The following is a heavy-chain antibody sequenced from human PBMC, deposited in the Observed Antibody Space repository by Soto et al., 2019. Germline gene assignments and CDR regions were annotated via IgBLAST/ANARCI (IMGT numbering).Heavy chain of an antibody. CDR2: IYWDDDK. Sequence: SGPTLVNPTQTLTLTCTFSGFSLSTSGVGVGWIRQPPGKALEWLALIYWDDDKRYSPSLKSRLTITKDTSKNQVVLTMTNMDPVDTATYYCVHSLGYLGDRDYYGMDVWGQGTTVTVSS. D-gene: IGHD1-26*01. V-gene: IGHV2-5*02. CDR3: VHSLGYLGDRDYYGMDV. J-gene: IGHJ6*02. CDR1: GFSLSTSGVG.